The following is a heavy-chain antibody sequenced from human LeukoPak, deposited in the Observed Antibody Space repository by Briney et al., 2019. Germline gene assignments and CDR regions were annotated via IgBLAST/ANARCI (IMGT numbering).Heavy chain of an antibody. CDR1: GGSISSYY. J-gene: IGHJ4*02. Sequence: PSETLSFTCTVSGGSISSYYWSWIRQPPGKGLEWIGYIYYSGDTNYNPSLKSRVTISVDTSKNQFSLKLSSVTAADTAVYYCARAGYYDSSGKEVFDYWGQGTLVTVSS. CDR2: IYYSGDT. V-gene: IGHV4-59*01. CDR3: ARAGYYDSSGKEVFDY. D-gene: IGHD3-22*01.